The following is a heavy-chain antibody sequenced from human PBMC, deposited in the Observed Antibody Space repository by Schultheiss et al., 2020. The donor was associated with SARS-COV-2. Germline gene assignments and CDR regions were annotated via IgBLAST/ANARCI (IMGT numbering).Heavy chain of an antibody. CDR3: ARGAVAGDDAFDI. D-gene: IGHD6-19*01. CDR2: ISYDGSIS. CDR1: GLTFSRFG. Sequence: GGSLRLSCAASGLTFSRFGMHWVRQAPGKGLEWMATISYDGSISYYADSVKGRFTISRDNSMNTLYLQMHILRAQDTAVYYCARGAVAGDDAFDIWGQGTMVTVSS. V-gene: IGHV3-30*03. J-gene: IGHJ3*02.